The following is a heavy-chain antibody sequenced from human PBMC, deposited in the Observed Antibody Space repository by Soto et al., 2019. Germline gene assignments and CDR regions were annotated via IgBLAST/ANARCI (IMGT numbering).Heavy chain of an antibody. J-gene: IGHJ4*02. D-gene: IGHD3-3*01. V-gene: IGHV3-23*01. CDR3: AKDPPYYDFWSGYYRFDY. CDR1: GFTFSSYS. CDR2: ISGSGGSA. Sequence: GGSLRLSCAASGFTFSSYSMNWVRQAPGKGLEWVSAISGSGGSAYYADSVKGRFTISRDNSKNTLYLQMNSLRAEDTAVYYCAKDPPYYDFWSGYYRFDYWGQGTLVTVSS.